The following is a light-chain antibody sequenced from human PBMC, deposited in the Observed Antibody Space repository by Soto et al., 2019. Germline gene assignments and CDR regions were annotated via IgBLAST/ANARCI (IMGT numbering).Light chain of an antibody. V-gene: IGKV1-17*01. J-gene: IGKJ4*01. Sequence: DIQMTQSTSSLSASLGYTVTITCRASQGIKNDLGWYQQKPGKAPKRLIYAASSLQSGVPSRFSGSGSGTEFTLTISSLQPEDFATYYCQQSYSTPLTFGGGTKVDIK. CDR1: QGIKND. CDR2: AAS. CDR3: QQSYSTPLT.